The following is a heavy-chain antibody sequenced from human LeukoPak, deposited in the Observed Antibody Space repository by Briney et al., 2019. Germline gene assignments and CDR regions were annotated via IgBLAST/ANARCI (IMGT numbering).Heavy chain of an antibody. V-gene: IGHV3-21*01. CDR3: ARATPTGDFDY. CDR1: GFTFSSYS. Sequence: GGSLRLSCAASGFTFSSYSMKWVRQAPGKGLEWVSSISSSSSYIYYADSVKGRFTISRDNAKNSLYLQMNSLRAEETAVYYCARATPTGDFDYWGQGTLVTVSS. J-gene: IGHJ4*02. D-gene: IGHD1-1*01. CDR2: ISSSSSYI.